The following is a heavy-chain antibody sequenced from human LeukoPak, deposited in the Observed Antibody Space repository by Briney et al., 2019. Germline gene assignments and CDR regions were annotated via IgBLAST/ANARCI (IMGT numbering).Heavy chain of an antibody. Sequence: PGGSLRLSCAASGFTFSSYAMHWVRQAPGKGLEWVAVISYDGSNKYYADSVKGRFTISRDNSKNTLYLQLNSLRAEDTAVYYCARDVDPLMAAAGTAEYFQHWGQGTLVTVSS. CDR1: GFTFSSYA. V-gene: IGHV3-30*01. CDR2: ISYDGSNK. D-gene: IGHD6-13*01. J-gene: IGHJ1*01. CDR3: ARDVDPLMAAAGTAEYFQH.